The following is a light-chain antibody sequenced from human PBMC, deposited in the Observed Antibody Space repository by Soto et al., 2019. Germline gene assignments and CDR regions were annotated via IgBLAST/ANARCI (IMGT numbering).Light chain of an antibody. CDR3: SSYTSTNTQV. Sequence: QSALTQPASVSGSPGQSITISCTGTSSDVGAYKYVSWYQQHPGKAPKLMIYEVSNRPSGVSNRFSGSKSGNTASVTISGLQAEDEAGYYCSSYTSTNTQVFGTGTKVTVL. CDR1: SSDVGAYKY. V-gene: IGLV2-14*01. J-gene: IGLJ1*01. CDR2: EVS.